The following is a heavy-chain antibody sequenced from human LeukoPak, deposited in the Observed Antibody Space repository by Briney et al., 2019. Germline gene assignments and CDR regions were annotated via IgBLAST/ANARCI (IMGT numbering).Heavy chain of an antibody. D-gene: IGHD6-13*01. Sequence: SETLSLTCTVSGGSISSSSYYWGWIRQPPGKGLEWIGSIYYSGSPYYNPSLKSRVTISVDTSKKQFSLKMSSVTAADTAVYYCARAAAGTAISIDYWGQGTLVTVSS. CDR2: IYYSGSP. CDR1: GGSISSSSYY. V-gene: IGHV4-39*07. CDR3: ARAAAGTAISIDY. J-gene: IGHJ4*02.